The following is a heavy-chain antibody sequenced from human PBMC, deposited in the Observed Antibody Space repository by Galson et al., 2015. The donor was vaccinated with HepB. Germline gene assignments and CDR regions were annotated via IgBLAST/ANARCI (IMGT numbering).Heavy chain of an antibody. D-gene: IGHD1-26*01. J-gene: IGHJ3*02. V-gene: IGHV3-30*04. CDR2: ISYDGSNK. CDR1: GFTFSSYA. CDR3: AREGEWADAFDI. Sequence: SLRLSCAASGFTFSSYAMHWVRQAPGKGLEWVAVISYDGSNKYYADSVKGRFTISRDNSKNTLYLQMNSLRAEDTAVYYCAREGEWADAFDIWGQGTMVTVSS.